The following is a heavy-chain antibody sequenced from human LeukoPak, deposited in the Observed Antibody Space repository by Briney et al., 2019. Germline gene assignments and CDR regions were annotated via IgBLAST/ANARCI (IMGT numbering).Heavy chain of an antibody. CDR3: ARLSTICSPFDY. V-gene: IGHV3-74*01. Sequence: GGSLTLPCAASGFTFSSYWMHWVRQAPGKGRVWVSRINSDGSSTSYADSVKGRSTISRDNAKNTLYLQMNSLRAEDTAVYYCARLSTICSPFDYWGQGTLVTVSS. CDR2: INSDGSST. J-gene: IGHJ4*02. CDR1: GFTFSSYW. D-gene: IGHD2-8*01.